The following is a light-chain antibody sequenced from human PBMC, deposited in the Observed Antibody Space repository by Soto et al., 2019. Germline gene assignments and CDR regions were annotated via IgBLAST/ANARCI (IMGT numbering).Light chain of an antibody. V-gene: IGKV3-15*01. J-gene: IGKJ1*01. CDR3: QHYNNWPET. CDR1: QSVSSN. Sequence: EIVMTQSPSTLSVSPGERATLSCRASQSVSSNLAWYQQKPGQAPRLLIYGASSRATGIPARFSGSGSGTEFTLTISSLQSGDFAVYYCQHYNNWPETFGQGTKVDIK. CDR2: GAS.